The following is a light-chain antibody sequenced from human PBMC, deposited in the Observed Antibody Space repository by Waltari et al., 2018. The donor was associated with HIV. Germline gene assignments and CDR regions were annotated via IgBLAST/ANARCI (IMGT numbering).Light chain of an antibody. CDR3: QQAKTFPHT. Sequence: DIQMTQSPPSVSASVGDRVSITCRTSQGIGTSLAWYQRSPGKVPSLLIYEASRMEIGVPSRFSGSGSGTFLFLNISDLQPEDFATYYCQQAKTFPHTFGGGTRVEL. V-gene: IGKV1-12*01. CDR2: EAS. J-gene: IGKJ4*01. CDR1: QGIGTS.